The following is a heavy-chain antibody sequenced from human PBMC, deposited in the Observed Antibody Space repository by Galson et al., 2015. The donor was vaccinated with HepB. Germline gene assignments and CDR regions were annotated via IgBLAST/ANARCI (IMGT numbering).Heavy chain of an antibody. J-gene: IGHJ6*03. CDR1: GFTFSSYD. CDR3: ARERQLGYCSSTSCLHPSGMDV. D-gene: IGHD2-2*01. V-gene: IGHV3-13*05. CDR2: IGTAGDP. Sequence: SLRLSCAASGFTFSSYDMHWVRQATGKGLEWVSAIGTAGDPYYPGSVKGRFTISRENAKNSLYLQMNSLRAGDTAVYYCARERQLGYCSSTSCLHPSGMDVWGKGTTVTVSS.